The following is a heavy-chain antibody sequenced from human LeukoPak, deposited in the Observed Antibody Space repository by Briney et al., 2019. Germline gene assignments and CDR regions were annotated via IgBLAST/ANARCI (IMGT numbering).Heavy chain of an antibody. Sequence: ASVKVSCKASRYTFSNYDINWVRQATGQGLEWMGWMSPNSGNTGYAQKFQGRVTMTKNTSISTAYMELTSLRSEDTAVYYCARVRDVYNHVFENWGQGTLVTVS. V-gene: IGHV1-8*01. CDR3: ARVRDVYNHVFEN. CDR2: MSPNSGNT. CDR1: RYTFSNYD. D-gene: IGHD5-24*01. J-gene: IGHJ4*02.